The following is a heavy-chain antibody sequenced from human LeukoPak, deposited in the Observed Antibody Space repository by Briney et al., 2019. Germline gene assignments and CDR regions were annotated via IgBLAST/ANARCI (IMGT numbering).Heavy chain of an antibody. V-gene: IGHV3-15*01. CDR1: GFTFTNAW. D-gene: IGHD7-27*01. CDR2: IKSKTDGGTT. CDR3: AVFLPGDLDAFDI. Sequence: GGSLRLSCEASGFTFTNAWMSWVRQAPGKGLEWVGRIKSKTDGGTTNYAAPVKGRFTISRDDSKNTLYLQMNSLRAEDTAVYYCAVFLPGDLDAFDIWGQGTMVTVSS. J-gene: IGHJ3*02.